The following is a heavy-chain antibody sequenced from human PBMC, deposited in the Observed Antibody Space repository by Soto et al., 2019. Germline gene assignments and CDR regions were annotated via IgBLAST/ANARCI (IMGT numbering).Heavy chain of an antibody. V-gene: IGHV3-7*03. D-gene: IGHD3-16*01. J-gene: IGHJ6*02. CDR1: GFTFSNYW. CDR3: ARVLGSEAYYYGMDV. CDR2: IKQDGSEK. Sequence: GSLRLSCAASGFTFSNYWMSWVRQAPGKGLEWVANIKQDGSEKYYVDSVKGRFTISRDKANNSLYLQMNSLRAEDTAVYYCARVLGSEAYYYGMDVWCQGTTVTVSS.